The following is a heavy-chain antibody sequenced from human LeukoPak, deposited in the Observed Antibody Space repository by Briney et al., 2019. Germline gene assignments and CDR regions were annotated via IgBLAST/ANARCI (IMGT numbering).Heavy chain of an antibody. CDR1: GGSISSSNW. CDR3: ARHLAAGRPTFDY. J-gene: IGHJ4*02. D-gene: IGHD6-13*01. CDR2: IYYSGST. Sequence: SGTLSLTCAVSGGSISSSNWWSWVRQPPGKGLEWIGYIYYSGSTNYNPSLKSRVTISVDTSKNQFSLKLSSVTAADTAVYYCARHLAAGRPTFDYWGQGTLVTVSS. V-gene: IGHV4-4*02.